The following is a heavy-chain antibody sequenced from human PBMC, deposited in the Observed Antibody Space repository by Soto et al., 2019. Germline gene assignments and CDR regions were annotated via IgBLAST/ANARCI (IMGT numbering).Heavy chain of an antibody. Sequence: QLQLQESGSGLVKPSQTLSLTCAVSGGSISSGGYSWRWIRPPPGKGLEWIGYISPSGSAYYNPSLKSSLTIPVDRSKNQSSLKLSSVTGADTAVYYGARVPGPWCQGALVTVSS. J-gene: IGHJ5*02. CDR3: ARVPGP. CDR2: ISPSGSA. V-gene: IGHV4-30-2*01. CDR1: GGSISSGGYS.